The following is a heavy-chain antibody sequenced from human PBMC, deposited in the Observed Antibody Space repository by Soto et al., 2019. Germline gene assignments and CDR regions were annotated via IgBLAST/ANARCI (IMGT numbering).Heavy chain of an antibody. CDR1: GGSFSGYF. Sequence: SETLSLTCAVYGGSFSGYFWSWIRQSPGKGLEWIGEINHSGSTNSNPSLKSRVAVSVDTSKNQISLKLRSVTAADTAVYYCARGISLIVEVQRDAPDKYYFDSWGQGTLVTVSS. D-gene: IGHD2-15*01. CDR3: ARGISLIVEVQRDAPDKYYFDS. J-gene: IGHJ4*02. V-gene: IGHV4-34*01. CDR2: INHSGST.